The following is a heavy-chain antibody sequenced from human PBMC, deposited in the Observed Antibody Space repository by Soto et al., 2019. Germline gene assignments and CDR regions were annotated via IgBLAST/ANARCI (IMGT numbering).Heavy chain of an antibody. D-gene: IGHD3-9*01. V-gene: IGHV4-31*03. CDR1: GGSISSGGYY. Sequence: QVQLQESGPGLVKPSQTLSLTCTVSGGSISSGGYYWSWIRQHPGKGLEWIGYIYYSGSTYYNPSLKSRVTIAVDTSKSQFSLKLSSVTAADTAVYYCAEGSLNGYFLGVEFDYWGQGTLVTDSS. CDR2: IYYSGST. CDR3: AEGSLNGYFLGVEFDY. J-gene: IGHJ4*02.